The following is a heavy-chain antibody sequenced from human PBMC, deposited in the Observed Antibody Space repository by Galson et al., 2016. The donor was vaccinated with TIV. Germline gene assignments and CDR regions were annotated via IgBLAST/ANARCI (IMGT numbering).Heavy chain of an antibody. V-gene: IGHV1-69-2*01. CDR2: VNPEDGQT. J-gene: IGHJ6*02. CDR1: GYNFTDYY. CDR3: TTVRLRGSGGMDV. D-gene: IGHD2-8*01. Sequence: VKVSCKVSGYNFTDYYLHWMQQAPGKGFEWMGHVNPEDGQTKYAPKFQGRVTMTADTSTDTAYMELTSLRSEDTAIYYCTTVRLRGSGGMDVWGQGTTVIVSS.